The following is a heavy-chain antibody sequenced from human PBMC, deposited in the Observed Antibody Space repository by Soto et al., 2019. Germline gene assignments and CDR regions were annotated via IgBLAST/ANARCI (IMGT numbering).Heavy chain of an antibody. D-gene: IGHD4-4*01. V-gene: IGHV3-23*01. CDR1: GFTFSNYA. Sequence: GGSLRLSCAASGFTFSNYALNWVRQAPGKGLEWVSVITGSGASTYYADSVKGRFTISRDNSKNTLYLQMNSLRADDTAVYHCAKGRGVITTSIFDYWGQGTLVTVSS. CDR3: AKGRGVITTSIFDY. J-gene: IGHJ4*02. CDR2: ITGSGAST.